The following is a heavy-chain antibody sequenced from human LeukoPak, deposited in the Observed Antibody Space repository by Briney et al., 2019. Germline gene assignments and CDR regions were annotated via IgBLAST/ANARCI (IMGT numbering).Heavy chain of an antibody. Sequence: ASVKVSCKASGYTFTDYYMHWVRQAPGQGLEWMGWINPNSGGTNYAQKFQGRVTMTRDTSISTAYMELSRLRSDDTAVYYCAREWVYSGYDSYYFDYWGQGTLVTVSS. CDR2: INPNSGGT. V-gene: IGHV1-2*02. CDR3: AREWVYSGYDSYYFDY. D-gene: IGHD5-12*01. J-gene: IGHJ4*02. CDR1: GYTFTDYY.